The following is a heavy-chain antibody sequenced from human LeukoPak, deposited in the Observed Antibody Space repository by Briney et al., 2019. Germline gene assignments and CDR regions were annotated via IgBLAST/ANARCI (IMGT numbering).Heavy chain of an antibody. J-gene: IGHJ5*02. CDR3: ARGTSGSGFDP. CDR1: GFTFSSYE. CDR2: ISSSGSTI. V-gene: IGHV3-48*03. Sequence: GGSLRLSRAASGFTFSSYEMNWVRQAPGKGLEWVSYISSSGSTIYYADSVKGRFTISRDNAKNSLYLQMNSLRAEDTAVYYCARGTSGSGFDPWGQGTLVTVSS. D-gene: IGHD3-10*01.